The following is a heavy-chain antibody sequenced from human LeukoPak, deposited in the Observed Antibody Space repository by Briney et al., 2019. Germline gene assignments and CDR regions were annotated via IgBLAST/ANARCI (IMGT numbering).Heavy chain of an antibody. D-gene: IGHD5-24*01. CDR3: ARRVFDGYNIHFDY. Sequence: QTGGSLRLSCAASGFTFSSYAMSWVRQAPGKGLEWVSAISGSGGSTYYADSVKGRFTISRDNAKNSLYLQMNSLRAEDTAVYYCARRVFDGYNIHFDYWGQGTLVTVSS. CDR1: GFTFSSYA. J-gene: IGHJ4*02. CDR2: ISGSGGST. V-gene: IGHV3-23*01.